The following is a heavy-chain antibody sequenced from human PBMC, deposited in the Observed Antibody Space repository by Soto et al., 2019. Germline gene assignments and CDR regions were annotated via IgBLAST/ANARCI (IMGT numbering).Heavy chain of an antibody. Sequence: ASVKVSCKASGYTFTSYYIHWVRQAPGQGLEWMGIINPSGGNTNYAQKFQGRVTMTTDTSTSTAYMELRSLRSDDTAVYYCARVDGPMVRGVIISLDYWGQGTLVTVSS. CDR1: GYTFTSYY. CDR3: ARVDGPMVRGVIISLDY. D-gene: IGHD3-10*01. V-gene: IGHV1-46*01. CDR2: INPSGGNT. J-gene: IGHJ4*02.